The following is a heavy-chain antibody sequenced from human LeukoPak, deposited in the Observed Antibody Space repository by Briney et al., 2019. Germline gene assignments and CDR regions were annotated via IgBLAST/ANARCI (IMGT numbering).Heavy chain of an antibody. J-gene: IGHJ4*02. D-gene: IGHD3-22*01. CDR3: ARRGTYYYDSSGYYFFDY. Sequence: GESLKISCKGSGYSFTSYWIGWVRQMPGKGLEWMGIIYPGDSDTRYSPSFQSQVTISADKSISTAYLQWSSLKASDTAMYYCARRGTYYYDSSGYYFFDYWGQGTLVTVSS. CDR2: IYPGDSDT. V-gene: IGHV5-51*01. CDR1: GYSFTSYW.